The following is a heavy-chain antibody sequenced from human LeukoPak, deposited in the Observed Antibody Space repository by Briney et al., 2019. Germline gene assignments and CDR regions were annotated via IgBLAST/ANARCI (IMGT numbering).Heavy chain of an antibody. CDR2: IWYDGSNK. CDR1: GFSFSGYG. D-gene: IGHD5-18*01. Sequence: GGSLRLSCAASGFSFSGYGMHWVRQAPGKGLEWVAVIWYDGSNKYHADSVKGRFTISRDNSKNTLYLQMNSLRAEDTAVYYCARAQGYSYGYFDYWGPGTLVTVSS. J-gene: IGHJ4*02. V-gene: IGHV3-33*01. CDR3: ARAQGYSYGYFDY.